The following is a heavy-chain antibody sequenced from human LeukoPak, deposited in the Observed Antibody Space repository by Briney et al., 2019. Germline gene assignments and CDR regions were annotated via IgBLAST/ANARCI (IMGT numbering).Heavy chain of an antibody. Sequence: GGSLRLSCAASGFTFSSYNMNWVRQAPGKGLEWVSYISSRSGAIYYADSVKGRFTISRDNAKNSLYLQMNSLRDEDTAVYYCARGVYTFDSGGQGTMVTVSA. CDR3: ARGVYTFDS. D-gene: IGHD6-6*01. J-gene: IGHJ3*02. V-gene: IGHV3-48*02. CDR2: ISSRSGAI. CDR1: GFTFSSYN.